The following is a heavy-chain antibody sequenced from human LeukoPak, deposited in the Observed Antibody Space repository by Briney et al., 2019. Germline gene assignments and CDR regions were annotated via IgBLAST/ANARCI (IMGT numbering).Heavy chain of an antibody. D-gene: IGHD5-24*01. V-gene: IGHV4-59*01. J-gene: IGHJ6*03. CDR3: ARGGGMGHYYYYMDV. Sequence: PSETLSLTCTVSGGSIISYYWSWIRQPPGKGLEWIGYIYYSGSTNYNPSLKSRVTISVDTSKNQFSLKLSSVTAADTAVYYCARGGGMGHYYYYMDVWGKGTTVTISS. CDR1: GGSIISYY. CDR2: IYYSGST.